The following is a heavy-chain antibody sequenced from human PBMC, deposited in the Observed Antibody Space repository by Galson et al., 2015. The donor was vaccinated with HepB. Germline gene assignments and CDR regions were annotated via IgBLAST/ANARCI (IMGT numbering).Heavy chain of an antibody. CDR2: ISSISSTI. CDR3: ARAPNPRFWSGYADY. D-gene: IGHD3-3*01. V-gene: IGHV3-48*04. Sequence: SLRLSCAASGFTFSSYSMNWVRQAPGKGLEWVSYISSISSTIYYADSVKGRFTISRDNAKNSLHLQMNSLRAEDTAVYYCARAPNPRFWSGYADYWGQGTLVTVSS. J-gene: IGHJ4*02. CDR1: GFTFSSYS.